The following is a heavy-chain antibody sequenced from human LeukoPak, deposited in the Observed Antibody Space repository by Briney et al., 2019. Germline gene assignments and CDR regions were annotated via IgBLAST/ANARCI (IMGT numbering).Heavy chain of an antibody. CDR1: GFTFSSYA. CDR2: ISGSGGST. J-gene: IGHJ4*02. CDR3: ARDGGDSTRYCSRTSCYSFNY. D-gene: IGHD2-2*02. V-gene: IGHV3-23*01. Sequence: GGSLRLSCAASGFTFSSYAMSWVRQAPGKGLEWVSAISGSGGSTYYADSVKGRFTISRDNSKNTLYLQMNSLSPEDTAMYYCARDGGDSTRYCSRTSCYSFNYWGQGTLVTVSS.